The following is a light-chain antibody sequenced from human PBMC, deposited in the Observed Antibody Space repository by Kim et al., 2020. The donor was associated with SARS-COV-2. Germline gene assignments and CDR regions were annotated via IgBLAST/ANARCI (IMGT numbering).Light chain of an antibody. J-gene: IGKJ2*03. CDR3: QQYNTWPQS. Sequence: EIVMTQSPATLSVSPGERATLSCRASQSVSNNLAWYQQKPGQAPRLLIYGASTRATGIPARFSGSGSGTEFTLTISSLQSEDFAVYYCQQYNTWPQSFGQGTKREI. CDR1: QSVSNN. CDR2: GAS. V-gene: IGKV3D-15*01.